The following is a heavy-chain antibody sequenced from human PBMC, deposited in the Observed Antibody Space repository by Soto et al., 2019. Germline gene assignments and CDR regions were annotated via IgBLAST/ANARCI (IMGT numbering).Heavy chain of an antibody. V-gene: IGHV3-23*01. Sequence: PGGSLRLSCAASGFTFSSYAMSWVRQAPGKGLEWVSAISGSGGSTYYADSVKGRFTISRDNSKNTLYLQMNSLRAEDTAVYYCAKSGITIFGVVSIPFDYWGQGTLVTVSS. J-gene: IGHJ4*02. D-gene: IGHD3-3*01. CDR1: GFTFSSYA. CDR2: ISGSGGST. CDR3: AKSGITIFGVVSIPFDY.